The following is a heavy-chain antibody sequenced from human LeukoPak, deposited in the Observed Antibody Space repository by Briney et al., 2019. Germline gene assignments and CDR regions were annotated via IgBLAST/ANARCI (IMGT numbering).Heavy chain of an antibody. D-gene: IGHD6-6*01. CDR2: IRCDGSNK. J-gene: IGHJ6*03. V-gene: IGHV3-30*02. CDR1: GFTFSSYG. Sequence: AGGSLRLSCAASGFTFSSYGMHWVRQAPGKGLEWVAFIRCDGSNKYYADSVKGRFTISRDNAKNSLYLQMNSLRAEDTAVYYCARPYSSSSFYYYYYMDVWGKGTTVTVSS. CDR3: ARPYSSSSFYYYYYMDV.